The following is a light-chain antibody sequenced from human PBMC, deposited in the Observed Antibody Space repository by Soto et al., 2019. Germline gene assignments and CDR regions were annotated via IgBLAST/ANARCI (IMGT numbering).Light chain of an antibody. CDR3: LQYASPLYT. V-gene: IGKV3-20*01. CDR2: GAS. CDR1: QSLSSSF. Sequence: VLTQSPGTLSLSPGERATLSCRASQSLSSSFLAWYQKKPDLAPRLLLYGASNRATGIPGRFSGSGSGTDFPLSISRLEPEDFAVYFCLQYASPLYTFGEGTKLEIK. J-gene: IGKJ2*01.